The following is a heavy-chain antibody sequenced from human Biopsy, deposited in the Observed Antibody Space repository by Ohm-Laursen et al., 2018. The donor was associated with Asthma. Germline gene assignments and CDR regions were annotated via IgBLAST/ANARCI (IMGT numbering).Heavy chain of an antibody. Sequence: SLRLSCTPSGFAVSRDHMFWVRQAPGKGLAWVSVIYSGGTSHTADSVRGRFTISRDYSKDTLYLQMHSLRAEDTAVYYCARGDSSNWSHYYFDYWGQGTLVTVSS. J-gene: IGHJ4*02. CDR3: ARGDSSNWSHYYFDY. CDR2: IYSGGTS. D-gene: IGHD3-22*01. CDR1: GFAVSRDH. V-gene: IGHV3-53*01.